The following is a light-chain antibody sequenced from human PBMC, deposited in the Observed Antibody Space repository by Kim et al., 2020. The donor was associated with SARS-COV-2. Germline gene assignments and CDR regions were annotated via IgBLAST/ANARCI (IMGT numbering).Light chain of an antibody. CDR1: KLGDKY. J-gene: IGLJ3*02. Sequence: VAPGPTASITCSGDKLGDKYACWYQQKPGQSPVLVIYQDSKRPSGIPERFSGSNSGNTATLTISGTQAMDEADYYCQAWDSSTAVFGGGTQLTVL. V-gene: IGLV3-1*01. CDR2: QDS. CDR3: QAWDSSTAV.